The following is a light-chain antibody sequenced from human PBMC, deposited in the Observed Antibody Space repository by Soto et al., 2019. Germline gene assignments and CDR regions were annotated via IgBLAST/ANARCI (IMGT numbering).Light chain of an antibody. CDR2: GAS. CDR3: QQYGSSPPYT. J-gene: IGKJ2*01. Sequence: EIVLTQSPGTLSLSPGERATLSCSANQSVSSAYLAWYQQKPGQAPRLLISGASIRATGIPERFSGSGSGTDFTLTSSRLEPEDSAVYYCQQYGSSPPYTFGQGTKLEIK. CDR1: QSVSSAY. V-gene: IGKV3-20*01.